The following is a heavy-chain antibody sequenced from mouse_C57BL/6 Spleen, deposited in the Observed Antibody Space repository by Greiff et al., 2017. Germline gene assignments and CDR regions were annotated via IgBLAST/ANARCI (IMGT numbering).Heavy chain of an antibody. Sequence: QVQLQQPGAELVKPGASVKMSCKASGYTFTSYWITWVKQRPGQGLEWIGDIYPGSGSTNYNEKFKIKATLTVDTSSSTAYMQLSSLTSDDSAVYDCARVGDDFWFACRGQRTLVTVST. CDR1: GYTFTSYW. CDR2: IYPGSGST. D-gene: IGHD2-13*01. CDR3: ARVGDDFWFAC. J-gene: IGHJ3*01. V-gene: IGHV1-55*01.